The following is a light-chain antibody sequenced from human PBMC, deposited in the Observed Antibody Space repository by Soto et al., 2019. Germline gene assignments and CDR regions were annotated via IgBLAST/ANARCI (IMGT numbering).Light chain of an antibody. CDR1: SSDVGYYDL. Sequence: QSALTQPASVSGSPGQSITISCSGTSSDVGYYDLVSWYQQHPGKAPKLIIFEVTERPSGISDRFSASKSGFTASLTISGLQPEDEAVYFCYSYAGHGPKFGGGTK. V-gene: IGLV2-23*02. CDR3: YSYAGHGPK. CDR2: EVT. J-gene: IGLJ3*02.